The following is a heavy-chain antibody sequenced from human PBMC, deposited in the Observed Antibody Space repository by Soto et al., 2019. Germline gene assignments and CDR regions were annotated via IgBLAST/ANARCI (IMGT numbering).Heavy chain of an antibody. CDR1: GFAFNDYA. J-gene: IGHJ5*02. D-gene: IGHD6-6*01. CDR3: AKGPYSISSAGWFDP. Sequence: PGVSLRLSCAASGFAFNDYAMFWVRQFPGRGLEWVSSISWNGGTINYADSVEGRFTISRDNTKNSLYLNMNGLRLEDTALYYCAKGPYSISSAGWFDPWGQGTLVTVSS. V-gene: IGHV3-9*01. CDR2: ISWNGGTI.